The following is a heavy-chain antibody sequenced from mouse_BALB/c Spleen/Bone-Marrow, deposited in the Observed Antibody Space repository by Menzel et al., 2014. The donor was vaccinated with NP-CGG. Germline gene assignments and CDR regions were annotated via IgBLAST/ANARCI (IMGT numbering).Heavy chain of an antibody. CDR3: ARNSGAMDY. V-gene: IGHV1-80*01. CDR1: GYAFSSYW. CDR2: IYPGDGDT. D-gene: IGHD3-1*01. J-gene: IGHJ4*01. Sequence: QVQLKDSGAELARPGSSVKISCKASGYAFSSYWMNWVKQRPGQGLEWIGQIYPGDGDTNYNGKFKGKATLTADKSSSTAYMQLSSLTSEDSAVYFCARNSGAMDYWGQGTSVTVSS.